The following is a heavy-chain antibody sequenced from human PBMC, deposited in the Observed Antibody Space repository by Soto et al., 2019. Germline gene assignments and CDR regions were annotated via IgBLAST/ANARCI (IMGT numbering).Heavy chain of an antibody. CDR2: ICYSENT. V-gene: IGHV4-30-4*01. CDR1: GGSISSGYYY. D-gene: IGHD3-10*02. Sequence: PSETLSLTCSVSGGSISSGYYYWSWIRQPPGKGLEWIVNICYSENTYYNPALKSRLIISIDTSKNQFSLKEGPGTAANAAVYYCACSSLYGMDVWGQGTTVTVSS. CDR3: ACSSLYGMDV. J-gene: IGHJ6*02.